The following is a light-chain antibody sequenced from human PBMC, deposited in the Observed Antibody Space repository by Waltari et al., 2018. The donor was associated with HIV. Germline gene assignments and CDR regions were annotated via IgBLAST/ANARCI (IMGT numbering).Light chain of an antibody. CDR2: AAS. CDR1: QSVS. CDR3: QQYDDWPRT. Sequence: EVVMTQSPATLSVSPGERAALACRASQSVSRLLIYAASTRASGVPVRISGTGSGTEFTLTISSLQSEDFAVYYCQQYDDWPRTFGQGTRVEIK. V-gene: IGKV3-15*01. J-gene: IGKJ1*01.